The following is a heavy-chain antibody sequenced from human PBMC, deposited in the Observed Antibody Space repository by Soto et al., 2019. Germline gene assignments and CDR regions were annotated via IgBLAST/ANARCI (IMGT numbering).Heavy chain of an antibody. Sequence: EVQLVETGGGLIQPGGSLRLSCVASGFSVSGNFMSWVRQPPGRGLEWVSILYTDDTTHYAESVKGRFTISRDNSKNTVYLQMNSLTADDTAVYYCARGPLVRVDYYYGMDVRGQGTTVTVSS. J-gene: IGHJ6*02. CDR2: LYTDDTT. V-gene: IGHV3-53*02. CDR3: ARGPLVRVDYYYGMDV. D-gene: IGHD6-13*01. CDR1: GFSVSGNF.